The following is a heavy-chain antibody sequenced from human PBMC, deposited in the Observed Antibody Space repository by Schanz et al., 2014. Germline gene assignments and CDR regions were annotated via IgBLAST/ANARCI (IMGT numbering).Heavy chain of an antibody. CDR3: AKTLFPGGTQTFGN. D-gene: IGHD2-8*02. CDR2: ISGTGGDDT. Sequence: EVHLLESGGGLVPPGGSLRLSCAASGFNFSDYAMCWVRQAPGKGLEWVSSISGTGGDDTYYADSVKGRFTISRDNSKNTLFLQMNSLRVEDSAIYYCAKTLFPGGTQTFGNWGRGTLVTVSS. V-gene: IGHV3-23*01. CDR1: GFNFSDYA. J-gene: IGHJ4*02.